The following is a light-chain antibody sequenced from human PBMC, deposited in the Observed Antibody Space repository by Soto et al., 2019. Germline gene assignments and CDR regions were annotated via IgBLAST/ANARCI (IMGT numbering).Light chain of an antibody. Sequence: QPVLTQSPSASASLGASVKLTCTLSSGHSSYAIAWHQQQPEKGPRYLMKLNSDGSHSKGDGIPDRFSGSSSGAERYLTISSLQSEDEADYYCQTWDTGIVFGGGTKLTVL. V-gene: IGLV4-69*01. J-gene: IGLJ3*02. CDR2: LNSDGSH. CDR1: SGHSSYA. CDR3: QTWDTGIV.